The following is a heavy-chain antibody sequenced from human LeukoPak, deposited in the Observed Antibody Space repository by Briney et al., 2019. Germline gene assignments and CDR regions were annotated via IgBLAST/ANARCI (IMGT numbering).Heavy chain of an antibody. D-gene: IGHD3-16*01. J-gene: IGHJ6*02. Sequence: PGGSLRLSCAASEFHFSSYTMHWVRQAPGKGLEWVALISYDGSNQYYADSVKGRFTISRDNSKNTLYLQMNSLRAEDTAVYYCARAEGAPPHYYYSGMDVWGQGTTVTVS. CDR1: EFHFSSYT. CDR3: ARAEGAPPHYYYSGMDV. CDR2: ISYDGSNQ. V-gene: IGHV3-30-3*01.